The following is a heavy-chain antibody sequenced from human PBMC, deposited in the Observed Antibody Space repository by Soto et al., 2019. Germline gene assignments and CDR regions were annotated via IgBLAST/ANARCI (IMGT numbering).Heavy chain of an antibody. CDR2: VYYSGST. J-gene: IGHJ5*02. Sequence: QVQLQESGPGLVKPSETLSLTCTVSGASVNSENYYWSWIRQPPGKGLEWIGYVYYSGSTNYNPAMKSRATISLDTYKNRFSLKMTSMTSADTAFYYCARGVLRCLQWFDPWGQGTLVTVSS. CDR1: GASVNSENYY. V-gene: IGHV4-61*01. D-gene: IGHD3-3*01. CDR3: ARGVLRCLQWFDP.